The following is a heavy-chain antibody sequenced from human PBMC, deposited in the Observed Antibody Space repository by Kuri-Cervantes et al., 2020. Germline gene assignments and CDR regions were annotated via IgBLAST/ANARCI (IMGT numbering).Heavy chain of an antibody. D-gene: IGHD6-19*01. CDR2: ISSSSSTI. CDR3: ARDHQYSSGWYGAGYYYYYYMDV. Sequence: GGSLRLSCAASGFTFSSYSMNWVRQAPGKGLEWVSYISSSSSTIYYADSVKGRFTISRDNAKNSLYLQMNSLRAEDTAVYYCARDHQYSSGWYGAGYYYYYYMDVWGKGTTVTVSS. V-gene: IGHV3-48*01. J-gene: IGHJ6*03. CDR1: GFTFSSYS.